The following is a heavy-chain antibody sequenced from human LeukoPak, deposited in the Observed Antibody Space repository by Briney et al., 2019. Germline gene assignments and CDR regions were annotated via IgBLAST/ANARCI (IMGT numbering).Heavy chain of an antibody. D-gene: IGHD3-16*01. Sequence: SETLSLTCTVSGGSISNYYWSWIRQPPGKGLEWIGYFYNSGRSTYNPSLKSRVTISADTSKNHFSLKLNSVTTADTAVYYCTRGAGWLIDYWGQGILVTVSS. J-gene: IGHJ4*02. CDR1: GGSISNYY. CDR2: FYNSGRS. CDR3: TRGAGWLIDY. V-gene: IGHV4-59*01.